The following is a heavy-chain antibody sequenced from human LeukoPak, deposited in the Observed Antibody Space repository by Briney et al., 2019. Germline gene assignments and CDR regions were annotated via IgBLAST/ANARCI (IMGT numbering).Heavy chain of an antibody. CDR3: AFHLYYYDSSGYASYAFDI. J-gene: IGHJ3*02. CDR2: INPNSGGT. CDR1: GYTFTGYY. V-gene: IGHV1-2*02. Sequence: ASVKVSCKASGYTFTGYYMHWVRQTPGQGLEWMGWINPNSGGTNYAQKFQGRVTMTRGTSISTAYMELSRLRSDDTAVYYCAFHLYYYDSSGYASYAFDIWGQGTMVTVSS. D-gene: IGHD3-22*01.